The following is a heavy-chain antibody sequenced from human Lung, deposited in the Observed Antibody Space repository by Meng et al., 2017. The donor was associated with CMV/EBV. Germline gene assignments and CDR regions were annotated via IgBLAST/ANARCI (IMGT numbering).Heavy chain of an antibody. Sequence: KVSGYTFTDYYMHWVQQAPGKGLEWMGLVDPEDGETIYAEKFQGRVTITADTSTDTAYMELSSLRSEDTAVYYCATLSVVPAATYDYWGQGTLVTVSS. V-gene: IGHV1-69-2*01. D-gene: IGHD2-2*01. J-gene: IGHJ4*02. CDR3: ATLSVVPAATYDY. CDR2: VDPEDGET. CDR1: GYTFTDYY.